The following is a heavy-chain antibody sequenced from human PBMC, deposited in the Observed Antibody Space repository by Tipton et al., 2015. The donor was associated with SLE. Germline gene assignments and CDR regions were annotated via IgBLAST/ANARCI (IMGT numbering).Heavy chain of an antibody. D-gene: IGHD2-21*01. CDR1: GGSVSSGNYY. CDR2: SHQSGTT. J-gene: IGHJ3*02. CDR3: ARPGEAYSWDAFDI. Sequence: TLSLTCTVSGGSVSSGNYYWGWIRQSPGKGLEWIGESHQSGTTNYHPSFKSRVTISVDTSKNQFSLRLSSVTAADTAVYYCARPGEAYSWDAFDIWGQGTMVTVSS. V-gene: IGHV4-61*01.